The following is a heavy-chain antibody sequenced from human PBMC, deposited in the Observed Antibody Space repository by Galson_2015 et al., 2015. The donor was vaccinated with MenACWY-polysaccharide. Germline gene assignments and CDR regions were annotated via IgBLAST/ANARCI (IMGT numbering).Heavy chain of an antibody. D-gene: IGHD5-24*01. V-gene: IGHV3-23*01. CDR2: ISGSGGST. CDR1: GFTFSSYA. J-gene: IGHJ6*02. Sequence: SLRLSCAASGFTFSSYAMSWVRQAPGKGLEWVSAISGSGGSTYYADSVKGRFTISRDNSKNTLYLQMNSLRAEDTAVYYCARDPKRWLLYYYYGMDVWGQGTTVTVSS. CDR3: ARDPKRWLLYYYYGMDV.